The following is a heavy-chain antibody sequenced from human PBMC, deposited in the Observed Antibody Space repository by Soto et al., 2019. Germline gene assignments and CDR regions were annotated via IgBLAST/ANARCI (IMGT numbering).Heavy chain of an antibody. V-gene: IGHV4-4*02. CDR3: ARLGPGATTVTTGAAFDI. D-gene: IGHD4-17*01. CDR1: GGSIISSNW. J-gene: IGHJ3*02. CDR2: SIHTGTA. Sequence: QVQLQESGPGLVKPSGTLSLTCAVSGGSIISSNWWTWVRQPPGKGLEWIGESIHTGTANYNPSLKTRVTISVDNSKIQFPLNLCSVTAAAPAVYYCARLGPGATTVTTGAAFDIWGQGTMVTVSS.